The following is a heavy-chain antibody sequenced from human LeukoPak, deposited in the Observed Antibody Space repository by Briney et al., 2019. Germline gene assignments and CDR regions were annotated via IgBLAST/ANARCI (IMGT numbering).Heavy chain of an antibody. CDR3: ARDWDRSIVGADDAFDI. D-gene: IGHD1-26*01. CDR2: INSDGSST. V-gene: IGHV3-74*01. J-gene: IGHJ3*02. Sequence: AGGSLRLSCAASGFTFSTYWMHWVRQAPGKGLVWVSRINSDGSSTIYADSVKGRFTISRDNAKNSLYLQMNSLRAEDTAVYYCARDWDRSIVGADDAFDIWGQGTMVTVSS. CDR1: GFTFSTYW.